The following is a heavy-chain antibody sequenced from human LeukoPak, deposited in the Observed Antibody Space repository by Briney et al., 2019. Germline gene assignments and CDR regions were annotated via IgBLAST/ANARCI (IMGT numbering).Heavy chain of an antibody. J-gene: IGHJ4*02. CDR3: ARVYYQDSGTSYRHLDY. D-gene: IGHD3-22*01. CDR1: GFTFSSYA. V-gene: IGHV3-7*01. CDR2: IKQDESEK. Sequence: GGSLRLSCAASGFTFSSYAMSWVRQVPGKGLEWVASIKQDESEKYFLDSVKGRFTISRDNAENSLYLQMNSLRAEDTAVYYCARVYYQDSGTSYRHLDYWGQGTLVTVSS.